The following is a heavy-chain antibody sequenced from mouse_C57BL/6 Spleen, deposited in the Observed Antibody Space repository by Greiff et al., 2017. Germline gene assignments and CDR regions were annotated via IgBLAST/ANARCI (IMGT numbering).Heavy chain of an antibody. CDR3: ARSFDYYGSLFAY. CDR2: IYPGSGNT. CDR1: GYSFTSYY. V-gene: IGHV1-66*01. Sequence: QVQLQQSGPELVKPGASVKISCKASGYSFTSYYIHWVKQRPGQGLEWIGWIYPGSGNTKYNEKFKGKATLTADTSSSTAYMQLSSLTSEDSAVYYCARSFDYYGSLFAYWGQGTLVTVSA. D-gene: IGHD1-1*01. J-gene: IGHJ3*01.